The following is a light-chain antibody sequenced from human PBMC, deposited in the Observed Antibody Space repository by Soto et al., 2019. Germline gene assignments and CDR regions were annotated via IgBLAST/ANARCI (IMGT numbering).Light chain of an antibody. J-gene: IGKJ5*01. Sequence: EIVMTQSPAILSVSPGERATLSCRSSESVSNGLAWYQQKPGQAPRLLIYGASTRSTGIPAMFSGSGYGIEFTLTISSLQSEDFAVYNCKQYNIRPPVTFGQGTRLEI. CDR3: KQYNIRPPVT. CDR2: GAS. V-gene: IGKV3-15*01. CDR1: ESVSNG.